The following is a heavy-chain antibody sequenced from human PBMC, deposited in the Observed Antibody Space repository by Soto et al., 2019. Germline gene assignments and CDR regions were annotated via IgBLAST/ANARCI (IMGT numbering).Heavy chain of an antibody. CDR3: ARVGSYCSGGSCYSEDYYGMDV. J-gene: IGHJ6*02. D-gene: IGHD2-15*01. V-gene: IGHV3-30-3*01. CDR1: GFTFSSYA. Sequence: GGSLRLSCAASGFTFSSYAMHWVRQAPGKGLEWVAVISYDGSNKYYADSVKGRFTISRDNSKNTLYLQMNSLRAEDTAVYYCARVGSYCSGGSCYSEDYYGMDVWGQGTTVTVSS. CDR2: ISYDGSNK.